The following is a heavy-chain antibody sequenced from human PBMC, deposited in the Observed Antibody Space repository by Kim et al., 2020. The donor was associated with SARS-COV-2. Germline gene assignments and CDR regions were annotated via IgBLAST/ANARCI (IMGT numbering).Heavy chain of an antibody. CDR1: GYTLTELS. D-gene: IGHD3-16*02. J-gene: IGHJ4*02. V-gene: IGHV1-24*01. CDR3: ATQYAYYDYVWGSYRLDY. Sequence: ASVKVSCKVSGYTLTELSMHWVRQAPGKGLEWMGGFDPEDGETIYAQKFQGRVTMTEDTSTDTAYMELSSLRSEDTAVYYRATQYAYYDYVWGSYRLDYWGQGTLVTVSS. CDR2: FDPEDGET.